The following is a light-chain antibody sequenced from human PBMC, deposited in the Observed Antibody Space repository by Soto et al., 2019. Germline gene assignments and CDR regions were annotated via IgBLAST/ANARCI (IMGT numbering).Light chain of an antibody. CDR3: LQHNSYPLT. J-gene: IGKJ4*01. CDR1: QGIRND. CDR2: AAS. Sequence: IQMTQSLSSLTAFLGVGVIITCRASQGIRNDLGWYQQKPGKAPKRLIYAASSLQSGVPSTFSGSGSGTEFTLTISSLQPEDFATYYCLQHNSYPLTFGGGTKVDIK. V-gene: IGKV1-17*01.